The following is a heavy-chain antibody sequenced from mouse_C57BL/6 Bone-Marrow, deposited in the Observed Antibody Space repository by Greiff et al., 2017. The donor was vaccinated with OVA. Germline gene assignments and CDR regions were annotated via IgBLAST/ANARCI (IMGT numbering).Heavy chain of an antibody. CDR1: GFTFSDFY. J-gene: IGHJ4*01. V-gene: IGHV7-1*01. Sequence: EVQRVESGGGLVQSGRSLRLSCATSGFTFSDFYMEWVRQAPGKGLEWIAASRNKANDYTTEYSASVKGRFIVSRDTSQSILYLQMNALRAEDTAIYYCARDAPPPYYYAMDYWGQGTSVTVSS. CDR3: ARDAPPPYYYAMDY. CDR2: SRNKANDYTT.